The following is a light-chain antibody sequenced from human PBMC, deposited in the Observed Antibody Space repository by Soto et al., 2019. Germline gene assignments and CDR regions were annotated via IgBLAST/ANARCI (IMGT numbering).Light chain of an antibody. V-gene: IGKV3-15*01. CDR2: GAS. Sequence: EIVMTQSPATLSVSPGESATLSCRASQSVSSNLAWYQQKPGQAPRLLIYGASTRATGIPARFSGSGSGTEFTLTISSLQSEEFAVYYCQQYNNWPRTVGQGTKVVIK. CDR3: QQYNNWPRT. J-gene: IGKJ1*01. CDR1: QSVSSN.